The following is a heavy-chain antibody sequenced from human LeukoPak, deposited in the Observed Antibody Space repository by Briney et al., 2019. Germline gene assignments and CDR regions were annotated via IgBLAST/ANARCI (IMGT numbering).Heavy chain of an antibody. CDR2: ISSSSTI. V-gene: IGHV3-48*01. CDR3: ASAVTTVDY. J-gene: IGHJ4*02. CDR1: GFTSSSYS. D-gene: IGHD4-17*01. Sequence: QPGGSLRLSCAASGFTSSSYSMNWVRQAPGKGLEWVSYISSSSTIYYADSVKGRFTISRDNAKNSLYLQMNSLRAEDTAVYYCASAVTTVDYWGQGTLVTVSS.